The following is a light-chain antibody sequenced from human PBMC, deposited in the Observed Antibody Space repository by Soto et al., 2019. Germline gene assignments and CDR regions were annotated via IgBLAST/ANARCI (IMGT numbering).Light chain of an antibody. CDR1: QSISNS. CDR3: QQRSNWPPIT. Sequence: EIVLTHSPATVSLSPGERATLSCRASQSISNSLAWYQQKPGQAPRLLIYVASKRATGIPARFSGSGSGTDFTLTINSLEPEDFAVYYCQQRSNWPPITFGQGTRLEIK. CDR2: VAS. J-gene: IGKJ5*01. V-gene: IGKV3-11*01.